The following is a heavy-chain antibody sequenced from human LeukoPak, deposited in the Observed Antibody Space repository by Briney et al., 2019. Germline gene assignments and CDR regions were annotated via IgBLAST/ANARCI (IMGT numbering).Heavy chain of an antibody. V-gene: IGHV4-4*09. CDR2: IYTSGST. Sequence: SETLSLTCTVSGGSISSYYWNWIRQPPGKGLEWIGYIYTSGSTNYNPSLKSRLTISVDTTKNQFSLTLSSVTASGTAVYYGGSGRQWLVELGYWGQGTLVTVSS. J-gene: IGHJ4*02. CDR1: GGSISSYY. D-gene: IGHD6-19*01. CDR3: GSGRQWLVELGY.